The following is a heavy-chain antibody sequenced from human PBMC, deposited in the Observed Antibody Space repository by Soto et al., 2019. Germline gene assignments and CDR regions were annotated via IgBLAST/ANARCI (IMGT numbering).Heavy chain of an antibody. D-gene: IGHD3-22*01. V-gene: IGHV1-2*04. J-gene: IGHJ3*02. CDR1: GYTFTGYY. CDR3: ARGGDPYYYASSGLGPHSRAFDI. Sequence: QVQLVQSGAEVKKPGASVKVSCKASGYTFTGYYMHWVRQAPGQGLEWMGWINPNSGGTNYAQKFQGWVTMTTDTAISADNMELSRLRAQDTAVYYCARGGDPYYYASSGLGPHSRAFDIWGQGTMVTVSS. CDR2: INPNSGGT.